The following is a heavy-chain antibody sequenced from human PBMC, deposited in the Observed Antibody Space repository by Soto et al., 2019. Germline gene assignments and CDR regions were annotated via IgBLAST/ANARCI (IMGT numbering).Heavy chain of an antibody. V-gene: IGHV1-18*04. Sequence: ASVKVSCKAYDFSFTSHGISWVRQAPGQGLEWMVWISLYNGNTNYAQQFQGRVTMTTDTSTSTAYMELRSLRSDDTAMYFCAIYHLELFRFDYWGQGTLVTVSS. CDR1: DFSFTSHG. CDR3: AIYHLELFRFDY. D-gene: IGHD2-2*01. CDR2: ISLYNGNT. J-gene: IGHJ4*02.